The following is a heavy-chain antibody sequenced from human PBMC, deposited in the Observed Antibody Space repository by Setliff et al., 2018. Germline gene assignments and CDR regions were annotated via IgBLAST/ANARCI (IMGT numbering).Heavy chain of an antibody. Sequence: ASVKVSCKASGYTFTNYAIHWVRQAPGQRLEWMGWINAGNGNTKYSQKFQGRVTITRDTSASTAYMELSSLRSEDTAVYYCARDTYIGDFWSGYYIQGRFDPWGREPWSPSPQ. J-gene: IGHJ5*02. CDR2: INAGNGNT. V-gene: IGHV1-3*01. CDR3: ARDTYIGDFWSGYYIQGRFDP. D-gene: IGHD3-3*01. CDR1: GYTFTNYA.